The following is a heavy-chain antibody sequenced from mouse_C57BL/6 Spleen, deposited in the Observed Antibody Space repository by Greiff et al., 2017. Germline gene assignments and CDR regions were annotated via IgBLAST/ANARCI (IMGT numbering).Heavy chain of an antibody. D-gene: IGHD2-4*01. CDR2: IHPNSGST. V-gene: IGHV1-64*01. CDR1: GYTFTSYW. Sequence: QVQLQQPGAELVKPGASVKLSCKASGYTFTSYWMHWVKQRPGQGLEWIGMIHPNSGSTNYNEKFKSKATLTVDKSSSTAYMQLSSLTSEDSAVYYCARSDDDYDGFAYWGQGTLVTVSA. J-gene: IGHJ3*01. CDR3: ARSDDDYDGFAY.